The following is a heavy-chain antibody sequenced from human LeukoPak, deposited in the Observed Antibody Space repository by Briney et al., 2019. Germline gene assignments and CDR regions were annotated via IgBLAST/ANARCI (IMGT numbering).Heavy chain of an antibody. J-gene: IGHJ4*02. D-gene: IGHD2-15*01. CDR2: IYHSGST. CDR3: ASLYCSGGSCYALYFDY. Sequence: SETLSLTCAVSGYSISSGYYWGWIRQPPGKGLEWIGSIYHSGSTYYNPSLKSRVTISVDTSKNQSSLKLSSVAAADTAVYYCASLYCSGGSCYALYFDYWGQGTLVTVSS. CDR1: GYSISSGYY. V-gene: IGHV4-38-2*01.